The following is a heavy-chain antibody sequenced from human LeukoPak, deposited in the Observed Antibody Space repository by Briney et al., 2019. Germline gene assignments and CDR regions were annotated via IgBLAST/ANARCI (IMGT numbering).Heavy chain of an antibody. J-gene: IGHJ6*03. V-gene: IGHV1-18*01. CDR2: INTNNGNT. CDR1: GYTFANYG. Sequence: ASVKVSCKTSGYTFANYGISWVRQAPGQGLEWMGWINTNNGNTNYAQILQGRVTMTTDASTSTAYMELRSLRSDDTAVYYCARADYDFWSGSLYYYYYYMDVWGKGTTVTVSS. D-gene: IGHD3-3*01. CDR3: ARADYDFWSGSLYYYYYYMDV.